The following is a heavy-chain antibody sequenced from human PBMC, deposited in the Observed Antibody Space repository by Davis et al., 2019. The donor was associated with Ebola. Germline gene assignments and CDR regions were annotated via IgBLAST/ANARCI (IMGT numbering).Heavy chain of an antibody. CDR2: LSASGATT. Sequence: GESLKISCSASGFTFNDYAMNWVRQTPGKGLEWVSSLSASGATTHYADSVRGRFTISRGNYKNTLYLQMNRLRVEDAALYYCAKDLRASGWEGVFDHWGQGALVTVSS. CDR3: AKDLRASGWEGVFDH. CDR1: GFTFNDYA. J-gene: IGHJ4*02. V-gene: IGHV3-23*01. D-gene: IGHD6-19*01.